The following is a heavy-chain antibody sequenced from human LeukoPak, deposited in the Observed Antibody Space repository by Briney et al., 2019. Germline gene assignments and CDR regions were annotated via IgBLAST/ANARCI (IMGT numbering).Heavy chain of an antibody. CDR2: ISAYNGNT. D-gene: IGHD5-18*01. CDR3: ARLVPGRIQLWFSDYYYGMDV. Sequence: GASVKVSCKASGYTFTSYGISRVRQAPGQGLEWMGWISAYNGNTNYAQKLQGRVTMTTDTSTSTAYMELRSLRSDDTAVYYCARLVPGRIQLWFSDYYYGMDVWGQGTTVTVSS. J-gene: IGHJ6*02. CDR1: GYTFTSYG. V-gene: IGHV1-18*01.